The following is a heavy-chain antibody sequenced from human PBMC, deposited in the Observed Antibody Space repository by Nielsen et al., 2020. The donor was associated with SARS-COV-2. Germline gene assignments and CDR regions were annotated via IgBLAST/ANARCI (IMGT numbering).Heavy chain of an antibody. V-gene: IGHV3-11*01. CDR3: AREGDTYGVRNFDY. CDR2: ITMSGAYM. J-gene: IGHJ4*02. D-gene: IGHD5-18*01. CDR1: GFKITEYY. Sequence: GGSLRLSCAASGFKITEYYMSWIRQAPGKGLEWVASITMSGAYMYYADSVRGRFIISRDNSRNTLYLQMNSLRVEDTAMYYCAREGDTYGVRNFDYWGQGIMVTVSS.